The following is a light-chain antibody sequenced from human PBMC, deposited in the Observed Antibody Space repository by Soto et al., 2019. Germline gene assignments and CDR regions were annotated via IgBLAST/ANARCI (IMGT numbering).Light chain of an antibody. CDR1: SSDFGIYNS. J-gene: IGLJ1*01. CDR2: DIS. CDR3: SSFTSSISYV. Sequence: QSVLTQPPYVSGSPGQSITISCTGTSSDFGIYNSISWYQQYPGKAPKLLIHDISNRPSGVSNRFSGSKSGNTASLTISGLQADDEADYYCSSFTSSISYVFGSGTKVSVL. V-gene: IGLV2-14*01.